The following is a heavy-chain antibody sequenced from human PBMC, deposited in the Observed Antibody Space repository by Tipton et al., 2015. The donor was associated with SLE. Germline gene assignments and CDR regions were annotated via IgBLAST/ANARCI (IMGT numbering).Heavy chain of an antibody. V-gene: IGHV3-21*01. Sequence: SLRLSCAASGFTFSSYSMNWVRQAPGKGLEWVSSISSSSSYIYYADSVKGRFTISRDNSKNTLYLQMNSLRAEDTAVYYCASRRVAAAGTSDYWGQGTLVTVSS. CDR2: ISSSSSYI. J-gene: IGHJ4*02. D-gene: IGHD6-13*01. CDR1: GFTFSSYS. CDR3: ASRRVAAAGTSDY.